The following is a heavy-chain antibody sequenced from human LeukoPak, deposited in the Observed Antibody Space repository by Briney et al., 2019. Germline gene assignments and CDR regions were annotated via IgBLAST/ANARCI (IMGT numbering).Heavy chain of an antibody. CDR2: LSFDGSNK. V-gene: IGHV3-30*03. CDR1: GFTFSNYG. D-gene: IGHD2-2*03. CDR3: PRDLDIVLFPTFNCDY. J-gene: IGHJ4*02. Sequence: TGGSLRLSCAASGFTFSNYGMHWVRQAPGKGLEWVASLSFDGSNKYYADSVKGRFTISGDNSKNTLFLQMNRLRVEDTAVYYCPRDLDIVLFPTFNCDYWGQGTLVTVSS.